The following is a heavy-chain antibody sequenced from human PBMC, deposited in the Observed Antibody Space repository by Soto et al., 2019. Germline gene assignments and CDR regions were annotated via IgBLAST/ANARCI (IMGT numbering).Heavy chain of an antibody. J-gene: IGHJ4*02. Sequence: QVQLQQWGAGLLKPSETLSLTCAVYGGSFSGYYWSWIRQPPGKGLEWIGEINHSGSTNYNPSLKSRVTISVDTSKNQFSLKLSSVTAADTAVYYCAKAVGRPSYYFDYWGQGTLVTVSS. CDR3: AKAVGRPSYYFDY. D-gene: IGHD1-26*01. CDR1: GGSFSGYY. V-gene: IGHV4-34*01. CDR2: INHSGST.